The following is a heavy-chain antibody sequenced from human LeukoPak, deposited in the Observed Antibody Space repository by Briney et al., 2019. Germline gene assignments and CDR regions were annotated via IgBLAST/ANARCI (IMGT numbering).Heavy chain of an antibody. CDR2: IIPIFGTA. CDR3: ARDYADSSSMDV. CDR1: GGTFSSYA. J-gene: IGHJ6*02. D-gene: IGHD6-13*01. V-gene: IGHV1-69*05. Sequence: SVKVSCKASGGTFSSYAISWVRQAPGQGLEWMGGIIPIFGTANYAQKFQGRVTITTDESTSTAYMELSSLRSEDTAVYYCARDYADSSSMDVWGQGTTVTVSS.